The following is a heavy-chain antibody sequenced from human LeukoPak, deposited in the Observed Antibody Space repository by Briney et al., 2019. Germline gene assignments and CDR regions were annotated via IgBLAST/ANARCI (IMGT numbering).Heavy chain of an antibody. Sequence: PSQTLSLTCTVSGGSISSGSYYWSWIRQPAGKGLEWIGRIYTSGSTNYNPSLKSRVTIPVDTSKNQFSLKLSSVTAADTAVYYCARVGSSSWYNYYYYYMDVWGKGTTVTVSS. D-gene: IGHD6-13*01. CDR3: ARVGSSSWYNYYYYYMDV. CDR1: GGSISSGSYY. V-gene: IGHV4-61*02. J-gene: IGHJ6*03. CDR2: IYTSGST.